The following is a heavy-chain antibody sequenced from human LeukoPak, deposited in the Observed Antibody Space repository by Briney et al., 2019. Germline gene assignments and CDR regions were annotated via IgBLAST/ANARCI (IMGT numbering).Heavy chain of an antibody. CDR1: GYTFTSYG. V-gene: IGHV1-69*13. Sequence: SVKVSCKASGYTFTSYGISWVRQAPGQGLEWMGGIIPIFGTANYAQKFQGRVTITADESTSTAYMELSSLRSEDTAVYYCARAPHYYDSFGGFDPWGQGTLVTVSS. CDR3: ARAPHYYDSFGGFDP. J-gene: IGHJ5*02. D-gene: IGHD3-22*01. CDR2: IIPIFGTA.